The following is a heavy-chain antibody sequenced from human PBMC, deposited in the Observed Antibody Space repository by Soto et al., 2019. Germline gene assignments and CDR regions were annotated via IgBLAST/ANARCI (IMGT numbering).Heavy chain of an antibody. V-gene: IGHV3-30*02. J-gene: IGHJ4*02. CDR1: GFAFSSYG. CDR3: AKLPNCGGDCYFDY. Sequence: QVQLVESWGGVVQPGGSLRLSCATSGFAFSSYGMHWVRQAPGKGLEWVAVVRFDAINKYYADSVKGRFTISRDNSKSMVYLQMNSLRPDDTAVYYCAKLPNCGGDCYFDYWGQGTLVTVSS. CDR2: VRFDAINK. D-gene: IGHD2-21*02.